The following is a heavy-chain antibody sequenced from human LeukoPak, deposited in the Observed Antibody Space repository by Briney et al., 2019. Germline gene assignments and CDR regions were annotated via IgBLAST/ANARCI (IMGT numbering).Heavy chain of an antibody. J-gene: IGHJ4*02. V-gene: IGHV3-9*01. CDR1: GFTFDDYA. CDR3: AKVSGSGPERYTAMARDFDY. CDR2: ISWNSGSI. D-gene: IGHD5-18*01. Sequence: GGSLRLSCAASGFTFDDYAMRWVRQAPGKGLEWVSGISWNSGSIGYADSVKGRFTISRDNAKNSLYLQMNSLRAEDTALYYCAKVSGSGPERYTAMARDFDYWGQGTLVTVSS.